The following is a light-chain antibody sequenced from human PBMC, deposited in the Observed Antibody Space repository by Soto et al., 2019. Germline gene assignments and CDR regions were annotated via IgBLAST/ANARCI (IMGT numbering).Light chain of an antibody. Sequence: DIQLTQSPSSLSASVADRVTITFLASRTIVSYLNWYQHKPGKPPKLLIYSASTLQSGVPSRFIGSGSGTDFSLTITSLQPEDFATYYCQQSYSFPRTFGRGTKVDIK. V-gene: IGKV1-39*01. CDR3: QQSYSFPRT. CDR2: SAS. CDR1: RTIVSY. J-gene: IGKJ4*02.